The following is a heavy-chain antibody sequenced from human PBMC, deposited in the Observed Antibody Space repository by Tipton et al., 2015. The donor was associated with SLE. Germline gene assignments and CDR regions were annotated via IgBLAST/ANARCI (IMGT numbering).Heavy chain of an antibody. CDR1: GGSFSAYY. CDR2: INHSGTT. J-gene: IGHJ4*01. CDR3: ARVETFMVVTPIYYFAH. D-gene: IGHD4/OR15-4a*01. V-gene: IGHV4-34*01. Sequence: TLSLTCAVYGGSFSAYYWSWIRQAPGKGLEWIGEINHSGTTHYSPSLRSRVSMSVDTAKDQFSLKLSSVTAADTAMYYCARVETFMVVTPIYYFAHWGPGTLVTVSS.